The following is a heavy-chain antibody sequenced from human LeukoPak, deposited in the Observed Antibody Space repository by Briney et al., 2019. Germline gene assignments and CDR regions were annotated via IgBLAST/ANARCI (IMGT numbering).Heavy chain of an antibody. CDR2: IYYSGST. CDR3: AREGSSWYSADY. Sequence: SETLSLTCTVSGGSISSYYWSWLRQPPGKGLEWIGYIYYSGSTNYNPSLKSRVTISVDTSKNQFSLKLSSVTAADTAVYYCAREGSSWYSADYWGQGTLVTVSS. CDR1: GGSISSYY. J-gene: IGHJ4*02. V-gene: IGHV4-59*01. D-gene: IGHD6-13*01.